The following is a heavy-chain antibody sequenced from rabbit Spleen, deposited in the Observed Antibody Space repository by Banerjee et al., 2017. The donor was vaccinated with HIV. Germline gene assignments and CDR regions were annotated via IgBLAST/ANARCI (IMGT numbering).Heavy chain of an antibody. CDR2: INTSTGSA. CDR1: GFSLNDNYV. Sequence: QSLQESGGGLFQPGGSLAISCKGSGFSLNDNYVMCWVRQAPGKGLEWIGCINTSTGSARYATWAKGRFTVSRTSSTTVTLQMTSLTATDTATYFCARGYTNYATSRLDLWGQGTLVTVS. V-gene: IGHV1S40*01. CDR3: ARGYTNYATSRLDL. J-gene: IGHJ3*01. D-gene: IGHD6-1*01.